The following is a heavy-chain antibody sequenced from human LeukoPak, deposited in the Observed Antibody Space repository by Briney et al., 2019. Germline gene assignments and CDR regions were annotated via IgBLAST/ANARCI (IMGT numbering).Heavy chain of an antibody. CDR1: GFTISSYW. Sequence: TGGSLRLSCAASGFTISSYWMSWVRQVPGKGLESVAHIKHDGSETYYVDTVRGRFIISRDNAKNSLYLQMNSLRVEDTAVYHGARGPTDFDASDIWGHGTLVTVSS. J-gene: IGHJ3*02. CDR2: IKHDGSET. CDR3: ARGPTDFDASDI. V-gene: IGHV3-7*01.